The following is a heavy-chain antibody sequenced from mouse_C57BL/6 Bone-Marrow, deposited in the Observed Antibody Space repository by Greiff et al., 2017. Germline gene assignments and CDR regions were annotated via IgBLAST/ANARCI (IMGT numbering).Heavy chain of an antibody. D-gene: IGHD2-4*01. V-gene: IGHV6-6*01. CDR2: IRNKANNHAT. Sequence: EVQLQESGGGLVQPGGSMKLSCAASGFTFSDAWMDWVRQSPEKGLELVAEIRNKANNHATYYAESVKGRFTISRDDSTSSVYLQMNSVRAEDTGIYYCTGTLIKFDGWGKGTTLTVSS. J-gene: IGHJ2*01. CDR3: TGTLIKFDG. CDR1: GFTFSDAW.